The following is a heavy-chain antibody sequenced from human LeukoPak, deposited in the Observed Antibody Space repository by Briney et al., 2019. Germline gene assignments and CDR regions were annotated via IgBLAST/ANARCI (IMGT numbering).Heavy chain of an antibody. D-gene: IGHD5-18*01. CDR3: ARDFAFRGRYSYGYSYFDY. J-gene: IGHJ4*02. CDR2: IWYDGSNK. V-gene: IGHV3-33*08. Sequence: GGSLRLSCAPPGFTFSSYGMHWVRQAPGKGLEWVAVIWYDGSNKYYADSVKGRFTISRDNSKNTLYLQMNSLRAEDTAVYYCARDFAFRGRYSYGYSYFDYWGQGTLVTVSS. CDR1: GFTFSSYG.